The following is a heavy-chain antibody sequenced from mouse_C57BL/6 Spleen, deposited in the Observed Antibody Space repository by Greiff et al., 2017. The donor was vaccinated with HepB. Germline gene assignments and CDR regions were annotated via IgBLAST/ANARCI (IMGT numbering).Heavy chain of an antibody. V-gene: IGHV1-72*01. J-gene: IGHJ2*01. Sequence: VQLQQPGAELVKPGASVKLSCKASGYTFTSYWMHWVKQRPGRGLEWIGSIDPNSGGTKYNEKFKSKATLTVDKPSSTAYMQLSSLTSEDSAVYYCARGDYYYGRVFDYWGQGTTLTVSS. CDR2: IDPNSGGT. CDR1: GYTFTSYW. D-gene: IGHD1-1*01. CDR3: ARGDYYYGRVFDY.